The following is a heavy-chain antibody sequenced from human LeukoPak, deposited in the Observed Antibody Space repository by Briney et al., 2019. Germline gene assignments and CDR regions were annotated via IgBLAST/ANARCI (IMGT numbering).Heavy chain of an antibody. CDR1: GYTFTSYD. Sequence: ASVKVSCTASGYTFTSYDINWVRQATGQGHEWMGWMNPNSGNTGYAQKFQGRVTMTRNTSISTAYMELSSLRSEDTAVYYCAREVGGRAMDLDYWGQGTLVTVSS. CDR2: MNPNSGNT. CDR3: AREVGGRAMDLDY. J-gene: IGHJ4*02. D-gene: IGHD5-18*01. V-gene: IGHV1-8*01.